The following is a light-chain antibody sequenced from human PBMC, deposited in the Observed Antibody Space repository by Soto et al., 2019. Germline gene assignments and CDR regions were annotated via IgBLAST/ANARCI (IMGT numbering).Light chain of an antibody. Sequence: HSVLTQPPSASEAPRQRVTISCSGSSSNIGTNGVNWYQQLPGKAPKLLIYYDDLLPSGVSDRFSGSKSGTSASLAISGLQSEDEDDYYCAAWDDSLNGWVFGGGTKLPS. CDR3: AAWDDSLNGWV. CDR2: YDD. V-gene: IGLV1-36*01. CDR1: SSNIGTNG. J-gene: IGLJ3*02.